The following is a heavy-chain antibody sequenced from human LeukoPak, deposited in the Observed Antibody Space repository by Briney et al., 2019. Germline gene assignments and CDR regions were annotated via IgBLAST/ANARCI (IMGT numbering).Heavy chain of an antibody. J-gene: IGHJ4*02. CDR3: ARANHDYSTN. D-gene: IGHD4-11*01. CDR2: IYHTGTIYQSDST. CDR1: DDSISSSGFY. V-gene: IGHV4-39*07. Sequence: PSETLSLTCIVSDDSISSSGFYWGWIRQPPGKGLEWIGSIYHTGTIYQSDSTDYSPSLKSRVTISVDTSKNQFSLKLSSVTAADTAVYYCARANHDYSTNWGQGTLVTVSS.